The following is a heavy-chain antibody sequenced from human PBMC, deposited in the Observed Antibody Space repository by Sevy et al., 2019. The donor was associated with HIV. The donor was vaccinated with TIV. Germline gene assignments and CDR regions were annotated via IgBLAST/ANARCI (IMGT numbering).Heavy chain of an antibody. D-gene: IGHD6-19*01. CDR1: GFTFSSYA. J-gene: IGHJ4*02. CDR3: ARGRVYSSGWYFDY. Sequence: GGSLRLSCAASGFTFSSYAMHWVRQAPGKGLEWVAVISYDGSNKYYADSVKGRFTISRDNSKNTLYLQMNSLRAEDTAVYYCARGRVYSSGWYFDYWGQGTLVTVSS. CDR2: ISYDGSNK. V-gene: IGHV3-30-3*01.